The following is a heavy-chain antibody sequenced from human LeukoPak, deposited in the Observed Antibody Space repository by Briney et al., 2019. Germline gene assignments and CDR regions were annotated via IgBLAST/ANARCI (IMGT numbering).Heavy chain of an antibody. Sequence: ASVTVSCKVSGYTLTELSMHWVRQAPGRGLEWMGGFDPEDGETIYAQKFQGRVTMTEDTSTDTAYMELSSLRSEDTAVYYCATDLYYDSSGYFSDYWGQGALVTVSS. CDR3: ATDLYYDSSGYFSDY. CDR2: FDPEDGET. CDR1: GYTLTELS. D-gene: IGHD3-22*01. J-gene: IGHJ4*02. V-gene: IGHV1-24*01.